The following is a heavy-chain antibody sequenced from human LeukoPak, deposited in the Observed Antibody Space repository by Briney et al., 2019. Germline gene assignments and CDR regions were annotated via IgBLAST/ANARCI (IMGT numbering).Heavy chain of an antibody. J-gene: IGHJ4*02. Sequence: GASVKVSCKASGGTLTSYTSSWVRQAPGQGLEWMGKIVPIHGIANYAQKFQRRVTIIAEPCTRTAYMELRSLRSEDTAVYYCARLSSYGPVPIWGQGTLVTVSS. CDR3: ARLSSYGPVPI. CDR1: GGTLTSYT. V-gene: IGHV1-69*02. CDR2: IVPIHGIA. D-gene: IGHD2-2*01.